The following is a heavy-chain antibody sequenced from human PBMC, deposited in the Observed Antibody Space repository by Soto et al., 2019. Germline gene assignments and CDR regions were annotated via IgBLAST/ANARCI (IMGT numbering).Heavy chain of an antibody. Sequence: ASVKVSCKASGYTFTSYYMRWVRQAPGQGLEWMGIINPSGGSTSYAQKFQGRVTMTRDTSTGTVYMELSSLRSEDTAVYYCAREETSVDFWSGYYYYMDVWGKGTTVTVSS. CDR2: INPSGGST. J-gene: IGHJ6*03. CDR3: AREETSVDFWSGYYYYMDV. CDR1: GYTFTSYY. D-gene: IGHD3-3*01. V-gene: IGHV1-46*03.